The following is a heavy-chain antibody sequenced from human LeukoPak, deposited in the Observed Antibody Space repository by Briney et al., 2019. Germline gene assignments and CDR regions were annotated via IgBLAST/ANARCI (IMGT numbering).Heavy chain of an antibody. CDR3: AKSGGSSGWLY. D-gene: IGHD6-19*01. CDR2: ISGSGGGT. Sequence: PGGSLRLFCAASGFTFSSSAMSWVRQAPGKGLEWLSGISGSGGGTYYADSVKGRFTISRDDSKNTLYLQMHSLRAEDTAVYYCAKSGGSSGWLYWGQGTLVTVSS. CDR1: GFTFSSSA. V-gene: IGHV3-23*01. J-gene: IGHJ4*02.